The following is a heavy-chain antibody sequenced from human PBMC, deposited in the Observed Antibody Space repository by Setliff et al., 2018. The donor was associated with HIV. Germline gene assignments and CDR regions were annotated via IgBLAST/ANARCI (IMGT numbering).Heavy chain of an antibody. V-gene: IGHV1-2*06. D-gene: IGHD2-21*02. CDR1: GYTFNNYF. CDR2: FHPYSGHT. Sequence: ASVKVSCKASGYTFNNYFLHWVRQAPGQGLEWMGRFHPYSGHTNYAQNFQGRVTMTMDASITTVYMELSRLTSDDTAVYYCARGEFYCGTDCYWSSFDYWGQGILVTVSS. J-gene: IGHJ4*02. CDR3: ARGEFYCGTDCYWSSFDY.